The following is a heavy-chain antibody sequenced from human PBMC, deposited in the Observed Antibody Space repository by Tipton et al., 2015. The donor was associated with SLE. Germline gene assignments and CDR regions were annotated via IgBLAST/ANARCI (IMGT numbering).Heavy chain of an antibody. Sequence: TLSLTCTVSGGSLSSYYWGWIRQPAGKGLEWIGRIYTSGSTNYNPSLKSRVTMSVDTSKNQFSLNLNSVTAADTAVYFCARVEGATKWHIPVAHFDHWGPGILVTVSS. CDR2: IYTSGST. D-gene: IGHD6-19*01. CDR1: GGSLSSYY. J-gene: IGHJ4*02. V-gene: IGHV4-4*07. CDR3: ARVEGATKWHIPVAHFDH.